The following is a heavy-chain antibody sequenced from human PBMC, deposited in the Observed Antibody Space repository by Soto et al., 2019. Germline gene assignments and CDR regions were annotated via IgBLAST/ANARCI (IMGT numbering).Heavy chain of an antibody. J-gene: IGHJ6*02. CDR1: GFTFSSYC. V-gene: IGHV3-33*01. Sequence: PGGSLRLSCTASGFTFSSYCMHWVRQAPGKGLEWVAVIWYDGSNKYYADSVRGRFTISRDNSKNTLYLQMNSLRAEDTAVYYCARDRSYYDDYYYYGMDVWGQGTTVTVSS. CDR3: ARDRSYYDDYYYYGMDV. CDR2: IWYDGSNK. D-gene: IGHD1-26*01.